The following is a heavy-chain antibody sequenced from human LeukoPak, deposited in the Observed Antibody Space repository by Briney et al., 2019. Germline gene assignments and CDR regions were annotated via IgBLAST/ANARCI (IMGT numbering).Heavy chain of an antibody. J-gene: IGHJ1*01. Sequence: SETLSLTCAVYGGSFSGYYWSWIRQPPGKGLEWIGEINHSGSTNYNPSLKSRVTISVDTSKNQFSLKLSSVTAADTAVYYCARARSLRYCISTSCRGGYFQNWGQGTLVTVSS. CDR2: INHSGST. V-gene: IGHV4-34*01. D-gene: IGHD2-2*01. CDR3: ARARSLRYCISTSCRGGYFQN. CDR1: GGSFSGYY.